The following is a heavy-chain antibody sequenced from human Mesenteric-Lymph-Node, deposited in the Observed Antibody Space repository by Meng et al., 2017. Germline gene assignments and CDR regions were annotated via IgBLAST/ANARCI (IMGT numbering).Heavy chain of an antibody. Sequence: SETLSLTCTVSGGSISSGSYYWSWIRQPAGKGLEWIGRFYTSGSTNYNPSLASRVTISVDTSKTRFSLKLTSVTAADTAVYYCARVVVAATYYFDYWGQGTLVTVSS. CDR2: FYTSGST. D-gene: IGHD2-15*01. CDR3: ARVVVAATYYFDY. J-gene: IGHJ4*02. CDR1: GGSISSGSYY. V-gene: IGHV4-61*02.